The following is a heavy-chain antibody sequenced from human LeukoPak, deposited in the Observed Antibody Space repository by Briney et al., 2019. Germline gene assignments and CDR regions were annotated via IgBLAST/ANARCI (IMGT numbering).Heavy chain of an antibody. CDR2: IYYSGST. CDR3: ARAAAVAGRYNWFDP. J-gene: IGHJ5*02. V-gene: IGHV4-31*03. Sequence: SQTLSLTCTVSGGSISSGGYYWSWIRQHPGKGLEWIGYIYYSGSTYYNPSLKSRVTISVDTSKNQFSLKLSSVTAADTAVYYCARAAAVAGRYNWFDPWGQGTLVTVSS. CDR1: GGSISSGGYY. D-gene: IGHD6-19*01.